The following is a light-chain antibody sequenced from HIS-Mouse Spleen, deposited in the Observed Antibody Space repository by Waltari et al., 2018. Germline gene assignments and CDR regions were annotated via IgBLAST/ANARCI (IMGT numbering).Light chain of an antibody. J-gene: IGLJ2*01. Sequence: QSALTQPASVSGSPGQSITISCTGTSSDVGGYNYGCWYQQHPGKAPKLMIYDVSKLPSGVSILFSGSKSGNTASLTISGLQAEDEADYYCSSYTSSSFNVVFGGGTKLTVL. V-gene: IGLV2-14*03. CDR3: SSYTSSSFNVV. CDR2: DVS. CDR1: SSDVGGYNY.